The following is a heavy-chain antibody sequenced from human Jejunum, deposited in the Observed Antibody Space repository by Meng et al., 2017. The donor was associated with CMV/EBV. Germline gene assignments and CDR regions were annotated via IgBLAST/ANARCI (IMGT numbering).Heavy chain of an antibody. CDR1: SISSYY. CDR3: ARGGHYDLWSGYYPLDY. D-gene: IGHD3-3*01. V-gene: IGHV4-59*01. Sequence: SISSYYWSWSRQPPGKGLEWIGCIYYTGSTNYNPSLKSRVTISVDTSTNQFSLKLSSVTAADTAVYYCARGGHYDLWSGYYPLDYWGQGTLVTVSS. CDR2: IYYTGST. J-gene: IGHJ4*02.